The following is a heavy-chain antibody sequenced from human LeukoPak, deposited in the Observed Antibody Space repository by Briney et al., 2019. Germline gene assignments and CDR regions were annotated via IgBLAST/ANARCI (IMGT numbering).Heavy chain of an antibody. CDR2: IKQGGSEK. J-gene: IGHJ4*02. CDR1: GFTFSNYW. D-gene: IGHD3-22*01. V-gene: IGHV3-7*01. CDR3: ARRYDSSGYYFDF. Sequence: GGSLRLSCAASGFTFSNYWMTWVRQAPGKGLEWVANIKQGGSEKYYLDSVKGRFSISRDNAKNSLYLQMNSLRDEDTAMYYCARRYDSSGYYFDFWGQGTLVTVSS.